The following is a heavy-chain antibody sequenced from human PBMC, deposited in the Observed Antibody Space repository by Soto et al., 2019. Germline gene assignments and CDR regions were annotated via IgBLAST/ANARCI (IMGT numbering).Heavy chain of an antibody. CDR3: AKDLARQWLVQDY. Sequence: SGGSLRLSCAASGFTFSSYGMHWVRQAPGKGLEWVAVISYDGSNKYYADSVKGRFTISRDNSKNTLYLQMNSLRAEDTAVYYCAKDLARQWLVQDYWGQGILVTVSS. D-gene: IGHD6-19*01. CDR1: GFTFSSYG. CDR2: ISYDGSNK. J-gene: IGHJ4*02. V-gene: IGHV3-30*18.